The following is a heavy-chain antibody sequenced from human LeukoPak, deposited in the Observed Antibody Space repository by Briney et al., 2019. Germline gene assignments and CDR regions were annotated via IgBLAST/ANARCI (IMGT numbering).Heavy chain of an antibody. Sequence: GGSLRLSCAASGFTFSSYWMSWVRQAPGKGLEWVANIKQDGSEKYYVDSVEGRFTISRANAKNSLYLQMNSLRAEDTAVYYCARGITFGGVIVPDYFDYWGQGTLVTVSS. J-gene: IGHJ4*02. V-gene: IGHV3-7*01. CDR2: IKQDGSEK. CDR1: GFTFSSYW. CDR3: ARGITFGGVIVPDYFDY. D-gene: IGHD3-16*02.